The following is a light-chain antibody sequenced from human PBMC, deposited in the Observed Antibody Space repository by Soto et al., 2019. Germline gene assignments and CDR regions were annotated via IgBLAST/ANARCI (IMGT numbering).Light chain of an antibody. Sequence: EIVLTQSPGTLSLSPGERATLSCRASQSVSRSYLAWYQQKFGQAPRLLIYGASSRATGIPDRFSGSGSGTDFTLTISRLEPEDFAVYYCQQYGTSPWTFGQGTKVEIK. CDR1: QSVSRSY. CDR3: QQYGTSPWT. CDR2: GAS. V-gene: IGKV3-20*01. J-gene: IGKJ1*01.